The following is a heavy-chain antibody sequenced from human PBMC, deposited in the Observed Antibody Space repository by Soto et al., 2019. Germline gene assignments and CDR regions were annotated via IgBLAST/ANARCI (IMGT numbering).Heavy chain of an antibody. V-gene: IGHV4-4*07. CDR1: GGSISSYY. CDR2: IYTSGST. Sequence: QVQLQESGPGLVKPSETLSLTCTVSGGSISSYYWSWIRQPAGKGLEWIGRIYTSGSTNYNPSLKSRVTMSVDTSKNQFSLKPSSVTAADTAVYYCARDKGYSSSWSEKYYFDYWGQGTLVTVSS. CDR3: ARDKGYSSSWSEKYYFDY. J-gene: IGHJ4*02. D-gene: IGHD6-13*01.